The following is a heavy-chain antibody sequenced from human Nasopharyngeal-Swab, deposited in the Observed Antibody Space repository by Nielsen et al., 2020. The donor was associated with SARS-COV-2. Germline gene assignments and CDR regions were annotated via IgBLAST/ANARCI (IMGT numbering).Heavy chain of an antibody. V-gene: IGHV3-23*01. J-gene: IGHJ6*02. CDR2: ISGSGGST. Sequence: GESLKISCAASGFTFSSYAMSWVRQAPGKGLEWVSAISGSGGSTYYADSVKGRFIISRDNSKNTLYLQMNSLRAEDTAVYYCAKGGLWSSSPHYYGMDVWGQGTTVTVSS. CDR1: GFTFSSYA. CDR3: AKGGLWSSSPHYYGMDV. D-gene: IGHD6-13*01.